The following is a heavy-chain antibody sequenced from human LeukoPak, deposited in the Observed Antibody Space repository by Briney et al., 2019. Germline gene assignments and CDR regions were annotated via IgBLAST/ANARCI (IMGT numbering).Heavy chain of an antibody. Sequence: SETLSLTCTVSGGSISSYYWSWIRQPAGKGLEWIGRIYTSGNANYNPSLKSRVTMSVDTSKNQLSLKVTSVTAADTAVYYCASTSAGNSGMDVWGQGTTVTVSS. J-gene: IGHJ6*02. CDR3: ASTSAGNSGMDV. CDR1: GGSISSYY. D-gene: IGHD2-2*01. V-gene: IGHV4-4*07. CDR2: IYTSGNA.